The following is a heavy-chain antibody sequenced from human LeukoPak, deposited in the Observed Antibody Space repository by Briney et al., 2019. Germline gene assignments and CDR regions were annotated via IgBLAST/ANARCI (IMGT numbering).Heavy chain of an antibody. CDR3: AKGLSGSYSFDY. CDR2: ISSDGGDT. D-gene: IGHD1-26*01. V-gene: IGHV3-64*01. Sequence: GSLRLSCAASGFPFSNYAMHWVRQAPGRGPEYVSFISSDGGDTYHANSVKGRFTISRDNSKNTVYLQMGSLRAEDMAVYYCAKGLSGSYSFDYWGQGTLVAVSS. CDR1: GFPFSNYA. J-gene: IGHJ4*02.